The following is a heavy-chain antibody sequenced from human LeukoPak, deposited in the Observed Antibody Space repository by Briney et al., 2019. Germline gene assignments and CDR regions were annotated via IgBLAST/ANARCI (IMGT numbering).Heavy chain of an antibody. D-gene: IGHD5-12*01. V-gene: IGHV1-69*05. Sequence: GASVKVSCKASGGTFSSYAVSWVRQAPGQGLEWMGGIIPIFGTANYAQKFQGRVTITTDESTSTAYMELSSLRSEDTAVYYCASWGYSGYEVGVTFDYWGQGTLVTVSS. CDR1: GGTFSSYA. CDR3: ASWGYSGYEVGVTFDY. J-gene: IGHJ4*02. CDR2: IIPIFGTA.